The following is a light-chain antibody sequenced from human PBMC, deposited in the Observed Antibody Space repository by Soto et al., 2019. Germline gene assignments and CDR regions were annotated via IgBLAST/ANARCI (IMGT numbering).Light chain of an antibody. J-gene: IGKJ4*02. CDR1: QSIANF. V-gene: IGKV1-33*01. CDR3: QQYEDTPLT. Sequence: DVQMTQSPSSLSASVGDRVTITCKANQSIANFLNWFQHKPGEAPKLLISDASHLELGVPSRFSGSGSGTDFVFNISNLQPEDFATYFCQQYEDTPLTFGGGTKVDIK. CDR2: DAS.